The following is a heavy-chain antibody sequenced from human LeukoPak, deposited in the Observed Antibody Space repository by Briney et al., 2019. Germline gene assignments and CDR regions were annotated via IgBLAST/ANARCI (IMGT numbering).Heavy chain of an antibody. CDR2: IYPGDSDT. J-gene: IGHJ5*02. D-gene: IGHD3-22*01. CDR1: GCSFTSYW. V-gene: IGHV5-51*01. CDR3: ARWLFSGERVDWFDP. Sequence: GESLKISCKGSGCSFTSYWIGWVRQMPGKGLEWMGIIYPGDSDTRYSPSFQGQVTISADKSISTAYLQWSSLKASDTAMYYCARWLFSGERVDWFDPWGQGTLVTVSS.